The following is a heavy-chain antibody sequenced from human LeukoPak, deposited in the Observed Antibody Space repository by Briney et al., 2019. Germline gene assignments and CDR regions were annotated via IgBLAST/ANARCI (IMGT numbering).Heavy chain of an antibody. CDR3: ARDSISSSRPYSTLVH. V-gene: IGHV1-2*04. D-gene: IGHD6-13*01. CDR1: GYTFTGYY. J-gene: IGHJ3*01. CDR2: INPNSGGT. Sequence: ASVKVSCKASGYTFTGYYMHWVRQAPGQGLEWMGWINPNSGGTNYAQKFQGWVTMTRDTSISTAYMELSRLRSDDTAVYYCARDSISSSRPYSTLVHWGQGTMVTVSS.